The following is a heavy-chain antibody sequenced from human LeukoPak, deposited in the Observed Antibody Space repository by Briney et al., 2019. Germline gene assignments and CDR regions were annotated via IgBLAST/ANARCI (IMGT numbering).Heavy chain of an antibody. CDR3: ARGESGSYFLYFDY. CDR1: GFSFSSYS. CDR2: ISSSSSTI. D-gene: IGHD1-26*01. J-gene: IGHJ4*02. V-gene: IGHV3-48*04. Sequence: PGGSLRLSCAASGFSFSSYSMSWVRQAPGKWLEWVSYISSSSSTIYYADSVKGRFTISRDNAKNSLYLQMNSLGAEDTAVYYCARGESGSYFLYFDYWGQGTLVTVSS.